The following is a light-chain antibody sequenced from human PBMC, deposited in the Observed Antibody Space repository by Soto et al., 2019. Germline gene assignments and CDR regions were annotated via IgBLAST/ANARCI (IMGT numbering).Light chain of an antibody. Sequence: QLVLTQSPSVSGAPGQRVTISCTGSSSNIGAGYDVNWYQQLPGTAPKLLIFGDSNRPSGVPDRFSGSKSGTSASLVITGLQADDEADYYCQSNDNGLSGSDVFGTGTKLTVL. CDR3: QSNDNGLSGSDV. CDR2: GDS. CDR1: SSNIGAGYD. J-gene: IGLJ1*01. V-gene: IGLV1-40*01.